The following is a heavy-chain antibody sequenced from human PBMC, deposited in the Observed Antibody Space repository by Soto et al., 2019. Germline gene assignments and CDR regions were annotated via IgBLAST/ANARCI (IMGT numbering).Heavy chain of an antibody. CDR2: ISASGDST. V-gene: IGHV3-23*01. D-gene: IGHD3-3*01. CDR3: AKDLRFLEWLFNY. J-gene: IGHJ4*02. Sequence: GGSLRLSCAASGFTFSSYAMSWVRQAPGKGLEWVSGISASGDSTYYADSVKGRFTISRDNSKNTLYLQMNSLRADDTAVYYCAKDLRFLEWLFNYWGQGTLVTVSS. CDR1: GFTFSSYA.